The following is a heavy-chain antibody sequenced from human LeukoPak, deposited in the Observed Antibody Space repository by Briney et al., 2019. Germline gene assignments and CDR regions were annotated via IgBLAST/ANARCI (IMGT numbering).Heavy chain of an antibody. CDR3: AKDLLVFGGIDY. D-gene: IGHD3-16*01. J-gene: IGHJ4*02. CDR2: ISGSGGST. Sequence: PGGSLRLSCAASGFTFSSYAMSWVRQAPGKGLEWVSAISGSGGSTYYADSVKGRFTISRDNSKNTLYLQMNSLRAEDMAVYYCAKDLLVFGGIDYWGQGTLVTVSS. CDR1: GFTFSSYA. V-gene: IGHV3-23*01.